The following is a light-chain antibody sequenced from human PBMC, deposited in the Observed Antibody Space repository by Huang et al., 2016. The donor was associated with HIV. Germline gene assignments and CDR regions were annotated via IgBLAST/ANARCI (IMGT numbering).Light chain of an antibody. CDR1: QSVSRN. Sequence: IVMPQSPATLSVSPGERATLSCRASQSVSRNLAWYQQKPRQAPRLLIYGASTRATGVPTTFSGSGSGTEFTLTISSLQSEDFAVYYCQQYHNWPPLTFGGGTKVEIK. J-gene: IGKJ4*01. V-gene: IGKV3D-15*01. CDR2: GAS. CDR3: QQYHNWPPLT.